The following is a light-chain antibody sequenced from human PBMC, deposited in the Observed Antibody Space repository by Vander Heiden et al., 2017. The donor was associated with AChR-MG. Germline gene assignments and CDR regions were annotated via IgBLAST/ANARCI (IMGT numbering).Light chain of an antibody. CDR1: QCVSSSY. CDR2: GAS. J-gene: IGKJ1*01. V-gene: IGKV3-20*01. CDR3: QQYDNSPWT. Sequence: EIVLTQSPGTLSVSPGDRPTISCRASQCVSSSYLAWYQQKPGQAPRLLIFGASSRATGIPDRFSGSGSGTDFTLTISRLEPEEFAVYFCQQYDNSPWTFGQGTKVEIK.